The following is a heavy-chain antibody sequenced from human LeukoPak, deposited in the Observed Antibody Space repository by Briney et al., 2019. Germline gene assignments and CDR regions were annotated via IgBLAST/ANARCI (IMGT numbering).Heavy chain of an antibody. V-gene: IGHV4-39*07. CDR3: ARDSRRSSSWWIQDWFDP. CDR2: IYYSGST. D-gene: IGHD6-13*01. Sequence: SETLSLTCTVSGGSIGSSSHYWGWIWQPPGKGLEWIGSIYYSGSTYYNPSLKSRVAISVDTSKNEFSLKLSSVTAADTAVYYCARDSRRSSSWWIQDWFDPWGQGTLVTVSS. CDR1: GGSIGSSSHY. J-gene: IGHJ5*02.